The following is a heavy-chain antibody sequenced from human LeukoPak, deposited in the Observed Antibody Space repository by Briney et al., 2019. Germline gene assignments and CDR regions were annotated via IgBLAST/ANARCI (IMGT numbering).Heavy chain of an antibody. V-gene: IGHV4-39*07. Sequence: SETLSLTCTVSGGSFSSSSYSWGWIRQPPGKGLEWIGEVHLDGRTNFNPSLKSRLTMSVDLSENHVSLKLTSVTAADTAVYYCAREGGFYRPLDYSGQGTLVTVSS. CDR3: AREGGFYRPLDY. CDR2: VHLDGRT. J-gene: IGHJ4*02. D-gene: IGHD6-25*01. CDR1: GGSFSSSSYS.